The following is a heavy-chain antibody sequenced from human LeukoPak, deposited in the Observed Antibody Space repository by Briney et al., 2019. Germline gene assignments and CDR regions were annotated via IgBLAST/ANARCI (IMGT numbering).Heavy chain of an antibody. D-gene: IGHD1-20*01. CDR1: GGSFSGYY. J-gene: IGHJ5*02. V-gene: IGHV4-34*01. CDR3: ARIVVTGSRGNWFDP. Sequence: PSETLSLTCAVYGGSFSGYYWSWIRQPPGKGLEWIGEINHSGSTNYNPSLKSRVTISVDTSKNQFSLKLSSVTAADTAVYYCARIVVTGSRGNWFDPWGQGTLVTVSS. CDR2: INHSGST.